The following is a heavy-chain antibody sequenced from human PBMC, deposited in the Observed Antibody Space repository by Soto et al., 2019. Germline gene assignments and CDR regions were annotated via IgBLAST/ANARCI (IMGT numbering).Heavy chain of an antibody. V-gene: IGHV3-48*02. Sequence: EVQLVESGGGLVQPGGSLRLSCAASGFTFSSYSMNWVRQAPGKGLEWVSYISSSSSTIYYADSVKGRFTISRANAKNSLSLQMNSLRDEDTAVYYCARDGGSLGYWGQGTLVTVSS. J-gene: IGHJ4*02. CDR3: ARDGGSLGY. CDR1: GFTFSSYS. CDR2: ISSSSSTI. D-gene: IGHD1-26*01.